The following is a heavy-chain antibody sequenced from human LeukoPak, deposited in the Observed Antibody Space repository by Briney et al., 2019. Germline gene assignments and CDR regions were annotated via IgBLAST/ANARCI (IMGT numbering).Heavy chain of an antibody. CDR1: GFTFSSYA. CDR2: IYSGSST. V-gene: IGHV3-23*03. CDR3: AVSNWMDP. J-gene: IGHJ5*02. Sequence: GGSLRLSCAASGFTFSSYAMSWVRQAPGKGLEWVSVIYSGSSTYYADSVKGRFTISRDNAKNTVHLQMDSLTVEDTAVYYCAVSNWMDPWGQGTLVTVSS.